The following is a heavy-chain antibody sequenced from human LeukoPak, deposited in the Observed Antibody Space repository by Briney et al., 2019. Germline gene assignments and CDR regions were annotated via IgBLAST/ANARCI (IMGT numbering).Heavy chain of an antibody. Sequence: ASVKVSCKASGYTFTSYYMNWVRQAPGQGLEWMGIINPSSGRTTYAQKFQGRVTMTRDTSTSTVYMELTSLRSEDTAVFYCARGGLPPRSCFDPWGQGTLVTVSS. CDR2: INPSSGRT. CDR3: ARGGLPPRSCFDP. J-gene: IGHJ5*02. D-gene: IGHD2-21*02. CDR1: GYTFTSYY. V-gene: IGHV1-46*01.